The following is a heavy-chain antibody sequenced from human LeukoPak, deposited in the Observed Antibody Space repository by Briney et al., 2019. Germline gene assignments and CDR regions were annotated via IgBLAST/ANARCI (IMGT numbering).Heavy chain of an antibody. CDR3: ASEGDCSGGSCPYWYFDL. J-gene: IGHJ2*01. D-gene: IGHD2-15*01. CDR2: IIPIFGTA. V-gene: IGHV1-69*13. CDR1: GGTFSSYA. Sequence: ASVKVSCKASGGTFSSYAISGVRQAPGQGLEWMGGIIPIFGTAKYEQKFQGRVTITADESTSTAYMELSSLRSEATAVYYCASEGDCSGGSCPYWYFDLWGRGTLVTVSS.